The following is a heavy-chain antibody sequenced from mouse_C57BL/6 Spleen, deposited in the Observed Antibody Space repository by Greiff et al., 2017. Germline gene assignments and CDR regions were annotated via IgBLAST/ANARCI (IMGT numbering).Heavy chain of an antibody. J-gene: IGHJ2*01. CDR2: ISSGGSYT. CDR1: GFTFSSYG. Sequence: EVKLLESGGDLVKPGGSLKLSCAASGFTFSSYGMSWVRQTPDKRLEWVATISSGGSYTYYPDSVKGRFTISRDNAKNTLYLQMSSLKSEDTAMYYCASYYSSNYFDYWGQGTTLTGSS. D-gene: IGHD2-5*01. V-gene: IGHV5-6*01. CDR3: ASYYSSNYFDY.